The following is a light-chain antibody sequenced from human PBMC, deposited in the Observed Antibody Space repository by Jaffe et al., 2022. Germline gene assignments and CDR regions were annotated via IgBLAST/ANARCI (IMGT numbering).Light chain of an antibody. CDR2: EVS. V-gene: IGLV2-14*03. CDR3: TSYTISRTMV. J-gene: IGLJ2*01. CDR1: SSDVGAYNY. Sequence: QSALTQPASVSGSPGQSITISCTGTSSDVGAYNYVSWYQQQPGKVPKRMIYEVSNRPSGVSNRFSGSKSGNTASLTISGLQAEDEADYYCTSYTISRTMVFGGGTKLTVL.